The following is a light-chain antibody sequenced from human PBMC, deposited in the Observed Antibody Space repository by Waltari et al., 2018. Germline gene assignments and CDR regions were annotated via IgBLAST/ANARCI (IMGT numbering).Light chain of an antibody. CDR1: QSVSIS. CDR2: GAS. CDR3: QQYNNWPPCT. J-gene: IGKJ1*01. Sequence: TVMTQSPAILPVSPGARATLSCRASQSVSISLAWYQQKPVQAPRLLIFGASTRATGIPARFSGSGSGTDFTLTISSLQSEDFAVYYCQQYNNWPPCTFGQGTKVEVK. V-gene: IGKV3-15*01.